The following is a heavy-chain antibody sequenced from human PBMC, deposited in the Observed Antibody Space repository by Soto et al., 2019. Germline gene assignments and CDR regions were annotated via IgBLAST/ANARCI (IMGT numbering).Heavy chain of an antibody. Sequence: EVQLVESGGGLVQPGGSLRLSCAASGFTFSSYWRSWVRQAPGKGLEWVANIKQDGREKYYVDSVEGRFTISSDHAKNSLYQQMNSLRAEDTAVYYCARDGSHSYGPDGFGYWGQGTLVTVSS. D-gene: IGHD5-18*01. V-gene: IGHV3-7*01. CDR2: IKQDGREK. J-gene: IGHJ4*02. CDR3: ARDGSHSYGPDGFGY. CDR1: GFTFSSYW.